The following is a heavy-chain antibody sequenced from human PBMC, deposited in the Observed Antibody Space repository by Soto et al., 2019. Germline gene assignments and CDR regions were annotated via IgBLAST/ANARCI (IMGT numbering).Heavy chain of an antibody. V-gene: IGHV3-21*01. D-gene: IGHD3-10*01. CDR1: GFNFSTYG. J-gene: IGHJ5*02. CDR2: ISSKGSYI. CDR3: GRDRSHYAGVGKIDP. Sequence: GGSLRLSCAASGFNFSTYGMNWVRQAPGKGLEWVSSISSKGSYIYYTPSVKGRFTISRDNAKNSVYLQMNSLRAEDTAVYYCGRDRSHYAGVGKIDPWGQGTLVTVSS.